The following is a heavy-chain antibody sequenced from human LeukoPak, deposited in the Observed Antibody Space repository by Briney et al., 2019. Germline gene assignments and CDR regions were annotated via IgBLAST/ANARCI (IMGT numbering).Heavy chain of an antibody. J-gene: IGHJ5*02. CDR1: GFTFSDYY. CDR3: ASDSSGYFGP. CDR2: ISNTGSAK. D-gene: IGHD3-22*01. Sequence: MSGGSLRLSCAASGFTFSDYYMNWLRQSPGRGLEWLSYISNTGSAKYYSDSVKGRFTISRDNAKNSVYVEMNSLRAEDTAVYFCASDSSGYFGPWGPGTLVTVSS. V-gene: IGHV3-11*01.